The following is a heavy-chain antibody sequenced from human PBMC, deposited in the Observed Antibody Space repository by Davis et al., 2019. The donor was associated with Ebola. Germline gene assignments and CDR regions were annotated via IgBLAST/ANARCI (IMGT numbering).Heavy chain of an antibody. D-gene: IGHD3-22*01. CDR1: GYTFTRYW. CDR2: IYPGDSDT. Sequence: KVSCKASGYTFTRYWIVWVRQMPGKGLEWMGIIYPGDSDTRYSPSFLGQVIFSADKSISTAYLQWSSLKASETATYYCARAPYYYDVSGFYVDFWGQGTLVTVSS. CDR3: ARAPYYYDVSGFYVDF. J-gene: IGHJ4*02. V-gene: IGHV5-51*01.